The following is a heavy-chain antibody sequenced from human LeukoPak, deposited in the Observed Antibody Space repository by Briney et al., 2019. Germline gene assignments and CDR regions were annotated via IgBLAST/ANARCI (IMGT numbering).Heavy chain of an antibody. CDR2: ISSSSSTI. D-gene: IGHD6-19*01. V-gene: IGHV3-48*01. J-gene: IGHJ4*02. CDR3: ARAGIYFVY. CDR1: GFTFNSYS. Sequence: GGSLRLSCAASGFTFNSYSMNWVGQAPGKGLEWVSYISSSSSTIYYADSVKGRFTISRDNAKNSLYLQMNSLRAEDTAVYSCARAGIYFVYWRQGSLVTVSS.